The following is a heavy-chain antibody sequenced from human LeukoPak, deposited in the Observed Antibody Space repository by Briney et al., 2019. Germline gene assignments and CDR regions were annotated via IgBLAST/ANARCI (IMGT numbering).Heavy chain of an antibody. CDR3: TRYIADSSGSPSPSAFNI. D-gene: IGHD3-22*01. V-gene: IGHV3-7*02. J-gene: IGHJ3*02. Sequence: GGPLRLSCAASGFTFSAYWMSWVRQAPGKGLNWVANIKRDGSEKYYVDSVKGRFTISRDNAKNSLYLQMNSLRVEDTAVYYCTRYIADSSGSPSPSAFNIWGQGTMVTVSS. CDR2: IKRDGSEK. CDR1: GFTFSAYW.